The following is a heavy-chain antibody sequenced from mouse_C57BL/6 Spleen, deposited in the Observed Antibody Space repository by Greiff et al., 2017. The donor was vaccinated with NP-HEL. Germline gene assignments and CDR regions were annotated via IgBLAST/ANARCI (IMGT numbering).Heavy chain of an antibody. J-gene: IGHJ3*01. CDR1: GYAFSSYW. D-gene: IGHD6-1*01. V-gene: IGHV1-80*01. CDR3: AREEVGHTWFAY. CDR2: IYPGDGDT. Sequence: QVQLQQSGAELVKPGASVKISCKASGYAFSSYWMNWVKQRPGKGLEWIGQIYPGDGDTNYNGKFKGKATLTADKSSSTAYMQLSSLTSEDSAVYFCAREEVGHTWFAYWGQGTLVTVSA.